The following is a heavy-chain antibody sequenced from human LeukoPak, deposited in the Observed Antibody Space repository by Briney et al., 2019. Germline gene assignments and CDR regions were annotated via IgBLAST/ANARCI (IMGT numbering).Heavy chain of an antibody. CDR1: GDSISSSHW. V-gene: IGHV4-4*02. D-gene: IGHD3-16*02. Sequence: SETLSLACAVSGDSISSSHWWSWVRQPPGKGLEWIGEISHTGTTNYNPSLRSRVTMSIDKSRDQFSLRLSSVTAADTAVYYCARGGTTYDYVWGSGRYETHWFDPWGQGTLVIVSS. J-gene: IGHJ5*02. CDR2: ISHTGTT. CDR3: ARGGTTYDYVWGSGRYETHWFDP.